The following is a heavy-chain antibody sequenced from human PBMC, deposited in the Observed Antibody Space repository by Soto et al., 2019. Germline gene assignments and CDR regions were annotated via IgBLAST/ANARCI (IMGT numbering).Heavy chain of an antibody. D-gene: IGHD2-8*02. V-gene: IGHV4-34*01. Sequence: QVQLQQWGAGLLKPSETLSLTCAVYGGSFSGYYWSWIRQSPGKGLEWIGEIIHSGSTNYNPSLKSRAAISVDTSKNQVSLRLSSVTAADATVYYCARGLPSGHYGLDVWGQGTTFIVSS. J-gene: IGHJ6*02. CDR2: IIHSGST. CDR1: GGSFSGYY. CDR3: ARGLPSGHYGLDV.